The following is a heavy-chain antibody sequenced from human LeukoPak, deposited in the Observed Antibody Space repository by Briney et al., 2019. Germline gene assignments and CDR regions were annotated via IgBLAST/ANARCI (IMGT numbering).Heavy chain of an antibody. CDR1: GFTFSSYA. CDR2: ISGSGGST. J-gene: IGHJ4*02. Sequence: GGSLRLSCAASGFTFSSYAMSWVRQAPGKGLEWVSAISGSGGSTYYADSVKGRFTISRDNAKNSLYLQMNSLRAEDTAVYYCARDRISSWYSYWGQGTLVTVSS. V-gene: IGHV3-23*01. D-gene: IGHD6-13*01. CDR3: ARDRISSWYSY.